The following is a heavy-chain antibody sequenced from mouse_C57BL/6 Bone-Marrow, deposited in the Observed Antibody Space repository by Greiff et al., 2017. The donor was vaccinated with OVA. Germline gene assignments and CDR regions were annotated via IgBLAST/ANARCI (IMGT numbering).Heavy chain of an antibody. V-gene: IGHV1-18*01. CDR2: INPNNGGT. J-gene: IGHJ1*03. CDR3: ARSASDWYFDV. CDR1: GYTFTDYN. Sequence: VQLQQSGPELVKPGASVKIPCKASGYTFTDYNMDWVKQSHGKSLEWIGDINPNNGGTIYNQKFKGKATLTVDKSSSTAYMQLSSLTSEDSAVYYCARSASDWYFDVWGTGTTVTVSS.